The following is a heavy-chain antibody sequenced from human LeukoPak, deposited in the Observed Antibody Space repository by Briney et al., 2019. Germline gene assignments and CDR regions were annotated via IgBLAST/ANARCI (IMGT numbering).Heavy chain of an antibody. D-gene: IGHD2-2*01. CDR3: ARHGRGYCSSTSCYAGANFDY. J-gene: IGHJ4*02. Sequence: SETLSLTCTVSGDSINSGSYYWGWIRQPPGKGLEWIGSIYYSGSTYYNPSLKSRVTMSVDTSKNQFSLKLSSVTAADTAVYYCARHGRGYCSSTSCYAGANFDYWGQGTLVTVSS. V-gene: IGHV4-39*01. CDR2: IYYSGST. CDR1: GDSINSGSYY.